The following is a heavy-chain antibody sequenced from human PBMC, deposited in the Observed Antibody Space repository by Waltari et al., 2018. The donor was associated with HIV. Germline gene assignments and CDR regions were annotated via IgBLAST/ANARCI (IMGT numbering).Heavy chain of an antibody. CDR2: LRSSANGGTS. J-gene: IGHJ5*01. D-gene: IGHD2-15*01. CDR3: VRGRLPKCAAAISYRS. Sequence: EVKLVESGGGLVQPGQSLRLSCTGSGFVFADSALSWVRQAPGKGLEWVGFLRSSANGGTSQYDASVGGQFTISRDDSKNGAHLTLHNVKREDSGMYYCVRGRLPKCAAAISYRSWGQGIRVAVS. CDR1: GFVFADSA. V-gene: IGHV3-49*04.